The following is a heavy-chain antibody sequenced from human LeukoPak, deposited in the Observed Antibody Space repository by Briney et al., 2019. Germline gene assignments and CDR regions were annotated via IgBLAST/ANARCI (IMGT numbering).Heavy chain of an antibody. V-gene: IGHV1-18*01. Sequence: ASVKVSCKASGYTFTSYGISWVRQAPGQGLEWMGWISAYNGNTNYAQKLQGRVTMTTDTSTSTAYMELRSLRSDDTAVYYCARVPEDVYYDSSGYYFDYWGQGTLVTVSS. CDR3: ARVPEDVYYDSSGYYFDY. CDR1: GYTFTSYG. D-gene: IGHD3-22*01. J-gene: IGHJ4*02. CDR2: ISAYNGNT.